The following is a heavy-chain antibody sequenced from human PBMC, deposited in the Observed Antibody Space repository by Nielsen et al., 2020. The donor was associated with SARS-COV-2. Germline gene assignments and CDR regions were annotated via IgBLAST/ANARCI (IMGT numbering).Heavy chain of an antibody. D-gene: IGHD3-22*01. Sequence: GGSLRLSCAASGFTFDDYAMHWVRQAPGKGLEWVSGISWNSGSIGYADSVKGRFTISRDNAKNSLYLQMNSLGAEDTALYYCARVRGYYDSSGSEYFQHWGQGTLVTVSS. V-gene: IGHV3-9*01. CDR3: ARVRGYYDSSGSEYFQH. CDR1: GFTFDDYA. J-gene: IGHJ1*01. CDR2: ISWNSGSI.